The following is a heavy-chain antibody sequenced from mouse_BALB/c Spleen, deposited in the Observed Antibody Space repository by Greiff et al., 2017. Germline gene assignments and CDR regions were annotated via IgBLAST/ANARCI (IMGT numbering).Heavy chain of an antibody. CDR2: INPSTGYT. Sequence: QVQLQQSGAELAKPGASVKMSCKASGYTFTSYWMHWVKQRPGQGLEWIGYINPSTGYTEYNQKFKDKATLTADKSSSTAYMQLSSLTSEDSAVYYCARRAYYGNYDFDYWGQGTTLTVSS. CDR1: GYTFTSYW. CDR3: ARRAYYGNYDFDY. D-gene: IGHD2-10*01. V-gene: IGHV1-7*01. J-gene: IGHJ2*01.